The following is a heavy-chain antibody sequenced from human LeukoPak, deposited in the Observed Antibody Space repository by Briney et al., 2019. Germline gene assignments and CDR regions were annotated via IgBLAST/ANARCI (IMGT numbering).Heavy chain of an antibody. D-gene: IGHD5-18*01. V-gene: IGHV1-24*01. CDR1: GYTLSELS. CDR2: FDPEDGET. CDR3: ATGRGYSFQYYYYYYGMDV. J-gene: IGHJ6*02. Sequence: GASVKVSCKVSGYTLSELSMHWVRQAPGKGLEWMGGFDPEDGETIYAQKFQGRVTMTEDTSTDTAYMELSSLRSEDTAVYYCATGRGYSFQYYYYYYGMDVWGQGTTVTVSS.